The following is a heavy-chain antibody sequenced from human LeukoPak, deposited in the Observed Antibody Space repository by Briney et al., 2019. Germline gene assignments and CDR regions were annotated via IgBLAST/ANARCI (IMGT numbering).Heavy chain of an antibody. CDR3: ARESKYSGYPFDY. D-gene: IGHD5-12*01. J-gene: IGHJ4*02. CDR1: GFTFSSYW. V-gene: IGHV3-74*01. Sequence: PGGSLRLSCGASGFTFSSYWMHWVRQAPGKGLVWVSRVNSDGSGTTYADSVKGRFTISRDNAKNTLYLQMNSLRAEDTAVYYCARESKYSGYPFDYWGQGTLVTVSS. CDR2: VNSDGSGT.